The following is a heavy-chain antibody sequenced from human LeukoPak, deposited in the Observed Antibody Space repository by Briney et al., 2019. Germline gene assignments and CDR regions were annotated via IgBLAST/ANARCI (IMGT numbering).Heavy chain of an antibody. CDR3: ASAVTMVRGVTGAFDI. J-gene: IGHJ3*02. D-gene: IGHD3-10*01. V-gene: IGHV4-34*09. CDR2: IYYSGST. Sequence: SETLSLTCAVYGGSFSGYYWSWIRQPPGKGLEWIGYIYYSGSTYYNPSLKSRVTISVDTSKNQFSLKLSSVTAADTAVYYCASAVTMVRGVTGAFDIWGQGTMVTVSS. CDR1: GGSFSGYY.